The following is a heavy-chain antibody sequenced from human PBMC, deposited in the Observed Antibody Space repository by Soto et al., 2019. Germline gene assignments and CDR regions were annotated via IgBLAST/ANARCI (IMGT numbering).Heavy chain of an antibody. V-gene: IGHV4-34*01. J-gene: IGHJ4*02. CDR3: ARLRGYSGYEPRFDY. D-gene: IGHD5-12*01. CDR2: INHSGST. Sequence: SETLSLTCAVYGGSFSGYYWSWIRQPPGKGLEWIGEINHSGSTNYNPSLKSRVTISVDTSKNQFSLKLSSVTAADTAVYYCARLRGYSGYEPRFDYWGQGTLVTVSS. CDR1: GGSFSGYY.